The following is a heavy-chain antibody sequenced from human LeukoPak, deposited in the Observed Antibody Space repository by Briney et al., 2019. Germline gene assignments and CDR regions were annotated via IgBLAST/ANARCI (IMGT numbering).Heavy chain of an antibody. D-gene: IGHD3-10*01. CDR3: ARVFTMVRGATPNGMDV. CDR1: RGSISSYY. V-gene: IGHV4-59*01. CDR2: ISYSGST. J-gene: IGHJ6*02. Sequence: SETLSLTCTVSRGSISSYYWSWIRQPPGKGLEWIGYISYSGSTNYNPSLKSRVTISVDTSKNQFSLRLSSVTAADTAVYYCARVFTMVRGATPNGMDVWGQGTTVTVSS.